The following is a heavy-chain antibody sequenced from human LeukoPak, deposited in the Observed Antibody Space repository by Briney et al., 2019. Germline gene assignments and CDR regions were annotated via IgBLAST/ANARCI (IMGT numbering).Heavy chain of an antibody. CDR1: GFTFSSYG. CDR3: ARDSGSYYYYYGMDV. CDR2: IWYDGSNK. D-gene: IGHD1-26*01. V-gene: IGHV3-33*01. Sequence: GGSLRLSCAASGFTFSSYGMHWVRQAPGKGLEWVAVIWYDGSNKYYADSVKGRFTIFRDNSKNTLYLQMNSLRAEDTAVYYCARDSGSYYYYYGMDVWGQGTTVTVSS. J-gene: IGHJ6*02.